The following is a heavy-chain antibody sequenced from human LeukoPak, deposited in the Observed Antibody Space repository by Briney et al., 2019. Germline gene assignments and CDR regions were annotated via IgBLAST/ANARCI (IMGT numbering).Heavy chain of an antibody. CDR3: ARAPGEGWFDP. J-gene: IGHJ5*02. D-gene: IGHD4-17*01. Sequence: GGSLRLSCAASGFTFSSYWMSWVRQAPGKGLEWVASIKQHGSEKYYVDSVKGRFTISRDNAKNSLYLQMNSLRAEDTALYYCARAPGEGWFDPWGQGTLVTVSS. V-gene: IGHV3-7*01. CDR1: GFTFSSYW. CDR2: IKQHGSEK.